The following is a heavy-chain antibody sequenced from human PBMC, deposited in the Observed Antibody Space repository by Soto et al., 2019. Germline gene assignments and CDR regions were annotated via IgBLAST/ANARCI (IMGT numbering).Heavy chain of an antibody. CDR3: ARDRVVGPYSSSWYSSVQH. Sequence: GGSLRFSCAASGFTFSSYWMHWVRQAPGKGLVWVSRINSDGSSTSYADSVKGRFTISRDNAKNTLYLQMNSLRAEDTAVYYCARDRVVGPYSSSWYSSVQHWGQGTLVTVSS. J-gene: IGHJ1*01. CDR2: INSDGSST. V-gene: IGHV3-74*01. D-gene: IGHD6-13*01. CDR1: GFTFSSYW.